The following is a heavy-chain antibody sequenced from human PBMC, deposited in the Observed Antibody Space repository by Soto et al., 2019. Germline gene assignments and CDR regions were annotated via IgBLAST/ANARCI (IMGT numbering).Heavy chain of an antibody. CDR1: GGSISSYY. CDR2: IYYSGST. Sequence: SETLSLTCTVSGGSISSYYWSWIRQPPGKGLEWIGYIYYSGSTNYNPSLKSRVTISVDTSKNQFSLKLSSVTAADTAVYYCARGGGTMVRGVEFDYWGQGTLVTVSS. D-gene: IGHD3-10*01. J-gene: IGHJ4*02. CDR3: ARGGGTMVRGVEFDY. V-gene: IGHV4-59*01.